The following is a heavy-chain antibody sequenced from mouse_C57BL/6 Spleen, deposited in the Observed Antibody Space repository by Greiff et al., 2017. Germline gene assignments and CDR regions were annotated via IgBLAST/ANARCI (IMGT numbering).Heavy chain of an antibody. CDR3: TTLRLPPFAY. CDR2: IDPENGDT. CDR1: GFNIKDDY. J-gene: IGHJ3*01. D-gene: IGHD2-2*01. V-gene: IGHV14-4*01. Sequence: VQLKESGAELVRPGASVKLSCTASGFNIKDDYMHWVKQRPEQGLEWIGWIDPENGDTEYASKFQGKATITADTSSNTAYLQLSSLTSEDTAVYYCTTLRLPPFAYWGQGTLVTVSA.